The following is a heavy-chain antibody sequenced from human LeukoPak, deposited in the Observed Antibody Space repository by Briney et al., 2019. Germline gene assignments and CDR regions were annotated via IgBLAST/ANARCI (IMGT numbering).Heavy chain of an antibody. J-gene: IGHJ4*02. CDR2: ITSKADSYTT. CDR1: GFRLSDYW. D-gene: IGHD1-26*01. CDR3: ARSPLHVGPHDY. V-gene: IGHV3-72*01. Sequence: PGGSLRLSCADSGFRLSDYWMTWVRQAPGKGLEWVGRITSKADSYTTEYATSVKGRFTVSGNTLKNSLYLLMNSLTTEATAVYYCARSPLHVGPHDYWGQGTLVTVSS.